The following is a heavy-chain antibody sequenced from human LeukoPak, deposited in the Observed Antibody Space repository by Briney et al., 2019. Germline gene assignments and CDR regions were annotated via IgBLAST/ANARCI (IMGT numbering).Heavy chain of an antibody. CDR3: AREAVAGTGWFDP. CDR2: IYYSGST. V-gene: IGHV4-59*01. CDR1: GGSISSYY. Sequence: SETLSLTCTVSGGSISSYYWSWIRQPPGKGLEWIGYIYYSGSTNYNPSLKSRVTISVDASKNQFSLRLSSVTAADTAVYYCAREAVAGTGWFDPWGQGTLVTVSS. D-gene: IGHD6-19*01. J-gene: IGHJ5*02.